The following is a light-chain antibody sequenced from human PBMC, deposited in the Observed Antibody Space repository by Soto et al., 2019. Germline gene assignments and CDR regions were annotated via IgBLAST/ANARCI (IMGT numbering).Light chain of an antibody. CDR2: GAS. Sequence: ENVLTQTTGTLSLSPGDRATLSCRASQSVSSNFLAWYQQKPGQAPRILIYGASNRATGIPARFSGSGSGTDFTLIISRLEPEDFAVYYCQQYGIPWTFCQGTNV. J-gene: IGKJ1*01. CDR1: QSVSSNF. V-gene: IGKV3-20*01. CDR3: QQYGIPWT.